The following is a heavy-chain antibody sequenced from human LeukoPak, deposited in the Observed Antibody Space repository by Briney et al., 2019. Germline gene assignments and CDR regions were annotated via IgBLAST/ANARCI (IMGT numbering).Heavy chain of an antibody. CDR2: INQGGSDK. J-gene: IGHJ4*02. V-gene: IGHV3-7*01. CDR3: TRDRSRAEDD. CDR1: GFTFSGHW. D-gene: IGHD1-14*01. Sequence: GGSLRLSCVASGFTFSGHWMSWVRQAPGKGLDWVANINQGGSDKYYVDSVKGRFTISRDNANNLLYLQMNSLRGEDTAVYYCTRDRSRAEDDWGQGTLVTVSS.